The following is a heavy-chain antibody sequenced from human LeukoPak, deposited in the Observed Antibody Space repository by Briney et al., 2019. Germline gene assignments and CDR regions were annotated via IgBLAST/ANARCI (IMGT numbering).Heavy chain of an antibody. Sequence: GGSLRLSCAASGFTVSSNYMSWVRQAPGKGLEWVSVIYSGGSTYYADSVKGRFTISRDNSKNTLYLQMNSLGVGDTAVYYCAREVHDSQSRGWSLDLWGRGTLVTVSS. CDR2: IYSGGST. J-gene: IGHJ2*01. CDR3: AREVHDSQSRGWSLDL. D-gene: IGHD2-15*01. V-gene: IGHV3-66*01. CDR1: GFTVSSNY.